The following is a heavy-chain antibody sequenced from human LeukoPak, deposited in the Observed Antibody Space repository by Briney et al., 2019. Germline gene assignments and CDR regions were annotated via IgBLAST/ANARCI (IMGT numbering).Heavy chain of an antibody. D-gene: IGHD3-16*01. CDR1: GGSISSYY. CDR3: ARVWAYFDY. V-gene: IGHV4-59*01. CDR2: IYYSGST. Sequence: SETLSLTCTVSGGSISSYYWSWIRQPPGKGLEWIGYIYYSGSTNYNPSLKSRVTISVDTSKNQFSLKLSSVTAADTAVYYCARVWAYFDYWGQGTLVTVSS. J-gene: IGHJ4*02.